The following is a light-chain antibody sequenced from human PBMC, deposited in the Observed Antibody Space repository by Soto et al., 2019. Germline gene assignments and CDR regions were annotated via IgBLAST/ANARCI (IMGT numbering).Light chain of an antibody. CDR3: QQYGSSPPYT. Sequence: EVVLTQSPGTLSLSPGERATLSCRASQSVSNNYFAWYQQKPGQSPKLLIFGSSDRATGIPDRFSGSGSATDFTLTISSLEPEDFAVYYCQQYGSSPPYTFGQGTKLEIK. CDR2: GSS. CDR1: QSVSNNY. J-gene: IGKJ2*01. V-gene: IGKV3-20*01.